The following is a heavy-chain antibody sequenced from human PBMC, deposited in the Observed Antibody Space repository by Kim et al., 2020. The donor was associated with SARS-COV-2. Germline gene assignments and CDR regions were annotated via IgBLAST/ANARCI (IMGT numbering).Heavy chain of an antibody. V-gene: IGHV3-9*01. J-gene: IGHJ1*01. CDR2: ISWNSGSI. CDR1: GFTFGDYA. CDR3: AKAQSDYGDYGVLEYFQH. Sequence: GGSLRLSCAASGFTFGDYAMHWVRQAPGKGLEWVAGISWNSGSIGYADSVKGRFTISRDNAKNSLYLQMNSLRAEDTAWYYCAKAQSDYGDYGVLEYFQHWGQGTLVTVSS. D-gene: IGHD4-17*01.